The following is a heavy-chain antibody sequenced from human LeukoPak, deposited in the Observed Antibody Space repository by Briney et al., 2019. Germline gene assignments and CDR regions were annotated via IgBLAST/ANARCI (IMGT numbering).Heavy chain of an antibody. CDR3: ARDRVPEGYFDY. CDR1: GGSFSGYY. D-gene: IGHD1-1*01. Sequence: SETLSLTCAVYGGSFSGYYWSWIRQPPWKGLEWIGEINHSGSTNYNPSLKSRVTISVDTSKNQFSLKLSSVTAADTAVYYCARDRVPEGYFDYWGQGTLVTVSS. J-gene: IGHJ4*02. CDR2: INHSGST. V-gene: IGHV4-34*01.